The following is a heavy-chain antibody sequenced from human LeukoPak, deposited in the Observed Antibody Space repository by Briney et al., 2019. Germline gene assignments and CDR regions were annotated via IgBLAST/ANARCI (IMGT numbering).Heavy chain of an antibody. D-gene: IGHD3-10*01. Sequence: AGSLRLSCTTSGFTFSTYGFHWVRQAPGKGLEWVADMSYDGSDKDYADSVKGRFTISRDNSKNTLYLQMNSLRAEDTAVYYCAKGTTSYGSGSYYPYWGQGTLVTVSS. CDR2: MSYDGSDK. V-gene: IGHV3-30*18. CDR1: GFTFSTYG. CDR3: AKGTTSYGSGSYYPY. J-gene: IGHJ4*02.